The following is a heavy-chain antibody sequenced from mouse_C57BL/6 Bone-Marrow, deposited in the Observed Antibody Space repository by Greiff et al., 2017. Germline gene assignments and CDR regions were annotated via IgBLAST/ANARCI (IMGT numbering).Heavy chain of an antibody. CDR3: TRGRNYGNYPGY. Sequence: EVKLVESGTVLARPGASVKMSCKTSGYTFTSYWMHWVKQRPGQGLEWIGAIYPGNSDTSYNQKFKGKAKLTAVTSASTAYMELSSLTNEDSAVYYCTRGRNYGNYPGYWGQGTTLTVSS. J-gene: IGHJ2*01. CDR2: IYPGNSDT. CDR1: GYTFTSYW. D-gene: IGHD2-1*01. V-gene: IGHV1-5*01.